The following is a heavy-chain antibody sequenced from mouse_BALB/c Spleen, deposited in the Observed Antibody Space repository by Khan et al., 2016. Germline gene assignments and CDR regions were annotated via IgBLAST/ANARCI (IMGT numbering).Heavy chain of an antibody. CDR2: VDPETGGT. D-gene: IGHD2-1*01. CDR3: TRKGIFYGNYDFDD. Sequence: QVQLQQSGAELVRPGASVTLSCKASGYTFSDYEMHWVKQTPVHGLEWIGAVDPETGGTAYNQKFKGQATLTAGRSSSTANLELRSLTSEDSADYYCTRKGIFYGNYDFDDWGQGTTLTVSS. J-gene: IGHJ2*01. V-gene: IGHV1-15*01. CDR1: GYTFSDYE.